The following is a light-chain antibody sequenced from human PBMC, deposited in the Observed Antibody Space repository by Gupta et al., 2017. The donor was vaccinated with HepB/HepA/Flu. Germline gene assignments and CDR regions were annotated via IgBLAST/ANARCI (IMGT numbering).Light chain of an antibody. CDR1: SLRNYY. CDR2: NKD. J-gene: IGLJ2*01. Sequence: SSELTQDPAVSVALGQTVRITCQGDSLRNYYASWYQQKPRQAPILVIYNKDNRPSGIPDRFSGSSSGNTAFLTITGAQAEDEADYYCNSRDNSLSRVVFGGGTRVTVL. CDR3: NSRDNSLSRVV. V-gene: IGLV3-19*01.